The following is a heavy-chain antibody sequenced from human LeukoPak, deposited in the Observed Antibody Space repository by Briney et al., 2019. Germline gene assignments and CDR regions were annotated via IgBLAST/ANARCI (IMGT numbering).Heavy chain of an antibody. CDR3: ARDPTEGFEELLSPPDY. D-gene: IGHD3-10*01. CDR1: GFIFSSYW. J-gene: IGHJ4*02. CDR2: INWNGGST. V-gene: IGHV3-20*04. Sequence: GGSLRLSCAASGFIFSSYWMHWVRQAPGKGLEWVSGINWNGGSTGYADSVKGRFTISRDNAKNSLYLQMNSLRAEDTALYYCARDPTEGFEELLSPPDYWGQGTLVTVSS.